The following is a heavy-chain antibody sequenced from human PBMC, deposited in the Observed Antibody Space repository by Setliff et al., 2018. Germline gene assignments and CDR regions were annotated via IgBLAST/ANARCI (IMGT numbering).Heavy chain of an antibody. CDR3: ARASYDSSGYPSDY. J-gene: IGHJ4*02. CDR2: IYHSRST. Sequence: SETLSLTCTVSGYSISSGYYWGWIRQPPGKGLEWIGSIYHSRSTYYNPSLKSRVTISVDTSKNQFSLKLSSVTAADTAVYYCARASYDSSGYPSDYWGQGTLVTVSS. V-gene: IGHV4-38-2*02. CDR1: GYSISSGYY. D-gene: IGHD3-22*01.